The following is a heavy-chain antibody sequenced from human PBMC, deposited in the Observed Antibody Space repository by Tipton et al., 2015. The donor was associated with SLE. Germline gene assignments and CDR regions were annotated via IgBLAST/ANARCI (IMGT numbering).Heavy chain of an antibody. J-gene: IGHJ1*01. V-gene: IGHV4-39*07. CDR1: GDSIRSSGFF. CDR2: IFHIGNT. Sequence: TLSLTCTVSGDSIRSSGFFWGWIRQPPGKGLEWIGSIFHIGNTYYNPSLKSRVTISVDRSKNQFSLKVNSVTAADTAVYYCARDYKVTNPDQENFQYWGQGPLVTVSS. D-gene: IGHD4-17*01. CDR3: ARDYKVTNPDQENFQY.